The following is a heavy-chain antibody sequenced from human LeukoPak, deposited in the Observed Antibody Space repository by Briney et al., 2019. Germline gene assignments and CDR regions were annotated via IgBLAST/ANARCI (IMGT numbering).Heavy chain of an antibody. V-gene: IGHV1-18*01. CDR3: ARTGTYGSEAYYYGMDV. J-gene: IGHJ6*02. Sequence: GASVKVSCKASGYTLTFYGITWVRQAPGQGLEWMGWISTYNGNTDYAQKVQGRVTMTTDTSTSTAYMELTNLRSDDTAVYYCARTGTYGSEAYYYGMDVWGQGTTVTVSS. CDR2: ISTYNGNT. CDR1: GYTLTFYG. D-gene: IGHD3-10*01.